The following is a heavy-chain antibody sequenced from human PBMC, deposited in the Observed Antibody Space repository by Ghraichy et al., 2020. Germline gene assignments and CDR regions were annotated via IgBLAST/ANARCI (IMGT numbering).Heavy chain of an antibody. D-gene: IGHD1-26*01. J-gene: IGHJ4*02. CDR2: IYYSGST. CDR1: GGSISSTSYY. V-gene: IGHV4-39*01. Sequence: EYLNISCTVSGGSISSTSYYWGWIRQPPGKGLEWIGSIYYSGSTFYSPSLKSRVIISEDTSKNQFSLKLSSVTAADTAIYYCARRAISGTNLDHWGQGTLVTVAS. CDR3: ARRAISGTNLDH.